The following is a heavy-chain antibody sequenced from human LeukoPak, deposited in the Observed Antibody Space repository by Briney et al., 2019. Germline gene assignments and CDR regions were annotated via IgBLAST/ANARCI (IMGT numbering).Heavy chain of an antibody. Sequence: GGSLRLSCAASGFTFSSYAMSWVRQAPGKGLEWVSAISGSGGSTHYADSVKGRFTISRDNSKNTLYLQMNSLRAEDTAVYYCAKGLGLLSYYGMDVWGQGTTVTVSS. CDR3: AKGLGLLSYYGMDV. CDR1: GFTFSSYA. V-gene: IGHV3-23*01. J-gene: IGHJ6*02. D-gene: IGHD3-9*01. CDR2: ISGSGGST.